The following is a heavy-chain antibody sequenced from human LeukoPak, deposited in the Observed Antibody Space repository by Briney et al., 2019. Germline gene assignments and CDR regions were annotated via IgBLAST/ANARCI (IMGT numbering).Heavy chain of an antibody. CDR2: IYYSGRT. CDR3: ARVDYGDFVFDY. J-gene: IGHJ4*02. Sequence: SETLSLTCTVSGGSISSGDYYWSWIRQPPGKGLEWIGYIYYSGRTYYNPSLKSRITISVDTSKNQFSLKLSPVTAADTAVYYCARVDYGDFVFDYWGQGTLVTVSS. V-gene: IGHV4-30-4*02. CDR1: GGSISSGDYY. D-gene: IGHD4-17*01.